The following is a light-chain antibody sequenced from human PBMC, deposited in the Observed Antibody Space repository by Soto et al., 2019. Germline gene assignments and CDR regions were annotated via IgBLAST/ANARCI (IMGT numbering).Light chain of an antibody. V-gene: IGKV3-11*01. CDR2: DAS. Sequence: DIVLTRSPATLSLSPGERATLSCRASQSVSSYLAWYQQKPGQAPRLLIYDASNRATGIPARFSGSGSGTDFTLTISSLEPEDFAVYYCQQRSNWPPPLTFGGGTKVDIK. CDR1: QSVSSY. J-gene: IGKJ4*01. CDR3: QQRSNWPPPLT.